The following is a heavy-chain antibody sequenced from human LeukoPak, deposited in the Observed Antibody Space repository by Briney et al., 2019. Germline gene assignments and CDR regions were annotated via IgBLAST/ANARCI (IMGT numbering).Heavy chain of an antibody. Sequence: PSETLSLTCTVSGGSISSYYWSWIRQPPGKGLEWIGYIYYSGSTNYNPSLKSRVTISVDTSKNQFSQKLSSVTAADTAVYYCASLATKPYFDYWGQGTLVTVSS. J-gene: IGHJ4*02. V-gene: IGHV4-59*01. D-gene: IGHD3-3*02. CDR2: IYYSGST. CDR1: GGSISSYY. CDR3: ASLATKPYFDY.